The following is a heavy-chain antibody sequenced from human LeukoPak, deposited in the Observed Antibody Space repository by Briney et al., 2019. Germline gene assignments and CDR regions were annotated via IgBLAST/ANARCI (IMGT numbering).Heavy chain of an antibody. J-gene: IGHJ4*02. CDR1: GGSISSSNW. D-gene: IGHD2-15*01. CDR3: ARGYCSGGSCPNFDY. V-gene: IGHV4-4*02. CDR2: IYHSGST. Sequence: PSETLSLTCAVSGGSISSSNWWSWVRQPPGKGLEWIGEIYHSGSTNYNPSLKSRVTISVDKSKNQFSLKLTSVTAADTAVYYCARGYCSGGSCPNFDYWGQGTLVTVSS.